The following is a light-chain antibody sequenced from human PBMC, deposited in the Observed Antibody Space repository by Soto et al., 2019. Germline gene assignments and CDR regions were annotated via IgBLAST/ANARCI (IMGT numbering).Light chain of an antibody. CDR3: QHYNNWTPWT. CDR1: QSVSSN. V-gene: IGKV3-15*01. J-gene: IGKJ1*01. Sequence: EIVMTQSPATLSVSPGDRATLSCRASQSVSSNLAWYQQKPGQAPRLLIYGASTRATGIPARFSGSGSGTECTLTISSLQSEDFAIYYCQHYNNWTPWTFGQGTKVEIK. CDR2: GAS.